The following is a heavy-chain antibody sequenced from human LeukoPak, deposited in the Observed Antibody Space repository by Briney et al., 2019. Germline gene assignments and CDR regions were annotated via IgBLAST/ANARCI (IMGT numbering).Heavy chain of an antibody. CDR1: GFTFSSYA. V-gene: IGHV3-30*04. CDR2: ISYDGSNK. D-gene: IGHD2-15*01. Sequence: PGRSLRLSCAASGFTFSSYAMHWVRQAPGKGLEWVAVISYDGSNKYYADSVKGRFTISRDNSKNTLYLQMNSLRAEDTAVYYCAKSQSQFVVVVAAIIPEYWGQGTLVTVSS. J-gene: IGHJ4*02. CDR3: AKSQSQFVVVVAAIIPEY.